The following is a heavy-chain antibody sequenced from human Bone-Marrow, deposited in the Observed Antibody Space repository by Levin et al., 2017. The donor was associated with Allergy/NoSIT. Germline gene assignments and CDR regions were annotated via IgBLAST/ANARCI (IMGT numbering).Heavy chain of an antibody. V-gene: IGHV1-69*13. J-gene: IGHJ1*01. CDR1: GGTFSDYA. CDR3: ARDRIRAGVTTGPLGY. D-gene: IGHD4-17*01. CDR2: IIPLFVTG. Sequence: SVKVSCKTSGGTFSDYAISWVRQAPGQGLEWMGGIIPLFVTGHYAQKFQGRVTITADESTSTAYMEMNTLTSEDTAVYFCARDRIRAGVTTGPLGYWGQGTLVAVSA.